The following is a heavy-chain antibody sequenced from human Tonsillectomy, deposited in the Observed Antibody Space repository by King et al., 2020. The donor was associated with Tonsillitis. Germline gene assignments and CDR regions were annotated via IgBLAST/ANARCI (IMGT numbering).Heavy chain of an antibody. J-gene: IGHJ5*02. D-gene: IGHD5-18*01. CDR3: ARQRIQLWLRDWFDP. CDR2: ISGSGGST. V-gene: IGHV3-23*04. Sequence: VQLVESGGGLVQPGGSLRLSCAASGFTFSSYAMSWVRQAPGKGLEWVSAISGSGGSTYYADSVTGRFTISRDNSKNTLYLQMNSLRDEDTAVYYCARQRIQLWLRDWFDPWGQGTLVTVSS. CDR1: GFTFSSYA.